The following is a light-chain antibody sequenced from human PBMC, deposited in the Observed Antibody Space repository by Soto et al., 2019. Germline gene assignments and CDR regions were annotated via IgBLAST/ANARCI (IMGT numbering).Light chain of an antibody. CDR1: SSDVGSYNL. V-gene: IGLV2-14*02. Sequence: QSVLTQPASVSGSPGQSITISCTGTSSDVGSYNLVSWYQQHPGKAPKLMIYEVSKRPSGVSYRFSGSKSGDTASLTISGLQAEDDADYYCSSYTSSAPFYVFGTGTKVTVL. CDR2: EVS. CDR3: SSYTSSAPFYV. J-gene: IGLJ1*01.